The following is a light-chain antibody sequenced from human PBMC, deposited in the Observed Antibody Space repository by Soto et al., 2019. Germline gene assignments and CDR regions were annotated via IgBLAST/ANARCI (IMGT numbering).Light chain of an antibody. Sequence: NFMLSQPHSVSESPGRTVTLSCARSSGSIFSNFVQWYQQRPGSAPTTILYKDKQRPSGVPDRFSGSFDRSSNSASLTISGLRPEDEADYYCQSYDGDTESLVFGGGTQLTVL. J-gene: IGLJ2*01. CDR1: SGSIFSNF. V-gene: IGLV6-57*03. CDR2: KDK. CDR3: QSYDGDTESLV.